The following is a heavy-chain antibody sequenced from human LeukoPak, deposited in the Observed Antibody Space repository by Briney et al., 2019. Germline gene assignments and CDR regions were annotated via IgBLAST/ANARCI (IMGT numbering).Heavy chain of an antibody. J-gene: IGHJ4*02. CDR3: ARDVDTAMDY. D-gene: IGHD5-18*01. CDR1: GFTFSSYS. V-gene: IGHV3-21*01. CDR2: ISSSSSYI. Sequence: GGSLRPSCAASGFTFSSYSMNWVRQAPGKGLEWVSSISSSSSYIYYADSVKGRFTISRDNAKNSLYLQMNSLIAGDTAVYYCARDVDTAMDYWGEGTLVTVSS.